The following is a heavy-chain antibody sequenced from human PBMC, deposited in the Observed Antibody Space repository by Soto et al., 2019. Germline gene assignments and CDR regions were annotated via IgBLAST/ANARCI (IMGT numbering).Heavy chain of an antibody. CDR3: VRGASAYGNFDS. J-gene: IGHJ4*02. D-gene: IGHD5-12*01. Sequence: SVKVSCKASGGAFSSYTITWLRQAPGQGLEWMGRIIPIIGIINYAQKFQGRVTISADKFTGTAYMELTGLRSDDTAVYYCVRGASAYGNFDSWGQGVLVTVSS. CDR1: GGAFSSYT. V-gene: IGHV1-69*02. CDR2: IIPIIGII.